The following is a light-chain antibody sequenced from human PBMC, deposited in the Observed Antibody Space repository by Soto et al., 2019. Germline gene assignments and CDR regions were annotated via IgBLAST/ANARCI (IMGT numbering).Light chain of an antibody. CDR3: QQYADLPYA. Sequence: EIVLTQSPGTLSLSPGERATLSCMASQTLTTRFLAWYQQKPGQAPRLLIYGASSRATGIPDMFSGSGSGTEYTLTISRLEPEDFAVYSCQQYADLPYAFGQGTALEIK. CDR1: QTLTTRF. CDR2: GAS. V-gene: IGKV3-20*01. J-gene: IGKJ2*01.